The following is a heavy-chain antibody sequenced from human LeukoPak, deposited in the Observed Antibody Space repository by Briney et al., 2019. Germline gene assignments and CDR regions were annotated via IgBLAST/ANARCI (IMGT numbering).Heavy chain of an antibody. V-gene: IGHV1-3*01. D-gene: IGHD1-26*01. CDR2: INPGNGDT. Sequence: ASVKVSCKTSGYSFTSQDMHWVRQAPGQSLEWMGCINPGNGDTKYSQEFQGRVTITRDTSATTAYMELRSLRSDDTAVYYCARIAVGATYYFDYWGQGTLVTVSS. J-gene: IGHJ4*02. CDR3: ARIAVGATYYFDY. CDR1: GYSFTSQD.